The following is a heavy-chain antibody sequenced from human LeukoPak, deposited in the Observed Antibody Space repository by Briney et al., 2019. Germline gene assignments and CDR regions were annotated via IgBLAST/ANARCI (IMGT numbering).Heavy chain of an antibody. V-gene: IGHV3-7*01. CDR3: ARDGSSFDY. CDR2: IKGDGSEI. Sequence: PGGSLRLFCAASGFTFSSCWMSWVRHAPGKGLEWVANIKGDGSEIYYVDSVKGRFSISRDNAKNSLYLQMSSLRAEDTAVYYCARDGSSFDYWGQGALVTVSS. D-gene: IGHD2-15*01. CDR1: GFTFSSCW. J-gene: IGHJ4*02.